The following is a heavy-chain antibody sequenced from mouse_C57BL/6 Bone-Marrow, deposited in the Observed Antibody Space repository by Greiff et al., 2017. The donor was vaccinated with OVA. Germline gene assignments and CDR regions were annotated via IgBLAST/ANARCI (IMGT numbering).Heavy chain of an antibody. CDR3: ASYDYDARGYAMDY. J-gene: IGHJ4*01. CDR2: IYPGSGST. Sequence: QVQLQQPGAELVKPGASVKMSCKASGYTFTSYWITWVKQRPGQGLAWIGDIYPGSGSTNDNEKFKSKATLTVDTSSSTAYMQLSSLTSEDSAVYYCASYDYDARGYAMDYCGQVTSVTVSS. D-gene: IGHD2-4*01. V-gene: IGHV1-55*01. CDR1: GYTFTSYW.